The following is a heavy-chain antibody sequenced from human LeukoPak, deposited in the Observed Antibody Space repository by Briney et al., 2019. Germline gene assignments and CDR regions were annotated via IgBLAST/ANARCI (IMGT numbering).Heavy chain of an antibody. J-gene: IGHJ4*02. D-gene: IGHD3-22*01. CDR1: GGSFSGYY. V-gene: IGHV4-34*01. CDR2: INHSGST. CDR3: ARDHYYDSSGYSDY. Sequence: SETLSLTCAVYGGSFSGYYWSWIRQPPGKGLEWIGEINHSGSTNYNPSLKSRVTISVDTSKNQFSLKLSSVTAADTAVYYCARDHYYDSSGYSDYWGQGTLATVSS.